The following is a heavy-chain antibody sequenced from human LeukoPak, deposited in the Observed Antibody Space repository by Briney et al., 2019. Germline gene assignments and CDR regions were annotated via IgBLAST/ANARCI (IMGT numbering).Heavy chain of an antibody. V-gene: IGHV4-59*01. CDR3: ARDSPHSGRVD. CDR2: IYYSGST. J-gene: IGHJ4*02. D-gene: IGHD1-26*01. Sequence: SETLSLTCTVSGGSISSYYWSWIRQPAGKGLEWIGYIYYSGSTNYNPSLKSRVTISVDTSKNQFSLKLSSVTAADTAVYYCARDSPHSGRVDWGQGTLVTVSS. CDR1: GGSISSYY.